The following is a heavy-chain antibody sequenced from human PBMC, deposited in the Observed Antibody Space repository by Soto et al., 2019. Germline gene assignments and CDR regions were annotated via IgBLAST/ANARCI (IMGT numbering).Heavy chain of an antibody. D-gene: IGHD2-2*01. J-gene: IGHJ4*02. Sequence: GGSLRLSCAASGFTFRSYAMSWVRQARGKGLEWVSAISGSGGSTYYADSVKGRFTISRDNSKNTLYLQMNSLRAEDTAVYYCAKDALGYCISTSCLGPDYWGQGTLVTVSS. V-gene: IGHV3-23*01. CDR2: ISGSGGST. CDR1: GFTFRSYA. CDR3: AKDALGYCISTSCLGPDY.